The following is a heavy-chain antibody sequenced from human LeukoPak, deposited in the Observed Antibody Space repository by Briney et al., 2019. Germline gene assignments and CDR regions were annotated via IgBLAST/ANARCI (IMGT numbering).Heavy chain of an antibody. CDR1: GFTFSSYG. J-gene: IGHJ5*02. D-gene: IGHD2/OR15-2a*01. CDR3: ARGKTSQNIVTRKTYNWFDP. V-gene: IGHV3-23*01. Sequence: GGSLRLSCAASGFTFSSYGMSWVRQAPGKGLEWVSAISYSGGSTSYADSVKGRFTISRDNSKNTLYLQMNSLRAEDTAVYYCARGKTSQNIVTRKTYNWFDPWGQGTLVTVSS. CDR2: ISYSGGST.